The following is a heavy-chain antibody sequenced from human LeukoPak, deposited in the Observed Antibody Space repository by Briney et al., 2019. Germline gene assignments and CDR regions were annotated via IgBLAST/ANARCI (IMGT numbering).Heavy chain of an antibody. J-gene: IGHJ4*02. CDR2: ITGGGGGA. D-gene: IGHD3-3*01. V-gene: IGHV3-23*01. CDR1: GFTFNNYA. Sequence: PGGSLRLSCAASGFTFNNYAMCWVRQAPGKGLEWVSTITGGGGGAYYANSVKGRFIISRDNSKNTLYLQMNTLRVEDTAVYYCVKGQARFASWGQGTLVTVPS. CDR3: VKGQARFAS.